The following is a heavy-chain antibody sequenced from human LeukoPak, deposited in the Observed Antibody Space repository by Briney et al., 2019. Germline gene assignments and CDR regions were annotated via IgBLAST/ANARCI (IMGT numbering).Heavy chain of an antibody. J-gene: IGHJ4*02. CDR1: GFTFSSYG. Sequence: GGSLRLSCAASGFTFSSYGMHWVRQAPGKGLEWVAFIRYDGSNKYYADSVKGRFIISRDNSKNTLYLQMNSLRAEDTAVYYCAKVDIDSSGAFDYWGQGTLVTVSS. V-gene: IGHV3-30*02. CDR2: IRYDGSNK. CDR3: AKVDIDSSGAFDY. D-gene: IGHD3-22*01.